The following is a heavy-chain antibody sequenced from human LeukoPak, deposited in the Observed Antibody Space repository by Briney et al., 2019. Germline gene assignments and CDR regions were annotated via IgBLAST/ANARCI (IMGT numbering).Heavy chain of an antibody. J-gene: IGHJ4*02. Sequence: SETLSLTCAVYGGSFSGYYWSWIRQPPGKGLEWIGEINHSGSTNYNPSLKSRVTISGDTSKNQFSLKLSSVTAADTAVYYCTRHLKRLTLSHYYFDSWGQGTLVTVSS. CDR3: TRHLKRLTLSHYYFDS. CDR1: GGSFSGYY. CDR2: INHSGST. V-gene: IGHV4-34*01. D-gene: IGHD2/OR15-2a*01.